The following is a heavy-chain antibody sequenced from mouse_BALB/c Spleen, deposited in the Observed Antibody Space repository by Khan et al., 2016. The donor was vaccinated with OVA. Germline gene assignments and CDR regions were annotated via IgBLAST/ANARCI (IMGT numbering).Heavy chain of an antibody. V-gene: IGHV5-15*02. Sequence: EVELVESGGGLVQPGGSRKLSCAASGFTFSDYGMAWIRQGPGKGPEWITFISSLAYNFYYADTVTGRFTISRENAKNTHYQEMNSQRAEDTAMYYGARGGTGGFAYWGQGTLVTVSA. CDR2: ISSLAYNF. CDR3: ARGGTGGFAY. CDR1: GFTFSDYG. D-gene: IGHD3-1*01. J-gene: IGHJ3*01.